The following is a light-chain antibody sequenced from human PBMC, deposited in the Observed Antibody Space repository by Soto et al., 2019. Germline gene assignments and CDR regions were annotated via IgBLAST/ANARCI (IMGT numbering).Light chain of an antibody. V-gene: IGLV2-14*03. CDR2: DVD. CDR3: NSYTTRSTVI. Sequence: QSALTQPASVSASPGQSISISCTGTSSDIGGYDYVSWYQQHPGKVPKLMIYDVDIRPSGISDRFSGSKSGNTASLTISGLQAEDEADYYCNSYTTRSTVIFGGGTKVTVL. J-gene: IGLJ2*01. CDR1: SSDIGGYDY.